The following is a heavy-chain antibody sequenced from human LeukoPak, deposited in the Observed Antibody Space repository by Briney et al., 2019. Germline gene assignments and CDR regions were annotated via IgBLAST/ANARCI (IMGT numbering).Heavy chain of an antibody. CDR3: ARTEESYDFWSGYDDYYGMDV. D-gene: IGHD3-3*01. J-gene: IGHJ6*02. V-gene: IGHV1-18*01. CDR1: GYTFTSYG. Sequence: ASVKVSCKASGYTFTSYGISWVRQAPGQGLEWMGWISAYNGNTNYAQKLQGRVTMTTDTSTSTAYMELRSLRSDDTAVYYCARTEESYDFWSGYDDYYGMDVWGQGTTVTVSS. CDR2: ISAYNGNT.